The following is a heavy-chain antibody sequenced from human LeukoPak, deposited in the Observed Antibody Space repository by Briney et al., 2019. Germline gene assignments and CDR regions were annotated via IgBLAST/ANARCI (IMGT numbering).Heavy chain of an antibody. V-gene: IGHV1-46*01. CDR3: ATDYDSSGYYYGY. Sequence: ASVKVSCKASGYTFTSYYMHWVRQAPGQGLEWMGIINPSGGSTSYAQKFQGRVTMTEDTSTDTAYMELSSLRSEDTAVYYCATDYDSSGYYYGYWGQGTLVTVSS. CDR1: GYTFTSYY. J-gene: IGHJ4*02. CDR2: INPSGGST. D-gene: IGHD3-22*01.